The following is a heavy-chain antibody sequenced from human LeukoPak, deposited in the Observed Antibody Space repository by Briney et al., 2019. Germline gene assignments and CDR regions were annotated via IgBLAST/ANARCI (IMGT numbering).Heavy chain of an antibody. CDR3: AKASYGTSWNFDL. CDR1: GFTFSNYA. V-gene: IGHV3-23*01. CDR2: ISGSGDST. Sequence: GGSLRLSCAASGFTFSNYAMSWVRQPPGKGLEWVSAISGSGDSTYYADSVKGRFTISRDKSKNTLYLQMNSLTAEDTAVYYCAKASYGTSWNFDLWGRGTLVTVSS. D-gene: IGHD4-17*01. J-gene: IGHJ2*01.